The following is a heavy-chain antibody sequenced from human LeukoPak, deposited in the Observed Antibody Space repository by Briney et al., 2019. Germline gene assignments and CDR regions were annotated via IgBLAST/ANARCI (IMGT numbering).Heavy chain of an antibody. D-gene: IGHD3-9*01. CDR2: IIPIFGTA. Sequence: SVKVSCRASGGTFSSYAISWVRQAPGQGLEWMGGIIPIFGTANYAQKFQGRVTITADESTSTAYMELSSLRSEDTAVYYCARDTFDYDILTGLFDYWGQGTLVTVSS. CDR1: GGTFSSYA. CDR3: ARDTFDYDILTGLFDY. V-gene: IGHV1-69*13. J-gene: IGHJ4*02.